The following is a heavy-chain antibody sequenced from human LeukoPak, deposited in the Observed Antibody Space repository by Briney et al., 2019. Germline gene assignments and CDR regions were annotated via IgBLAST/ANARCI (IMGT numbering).Heavy chain of an antibody. CDR1: GGTFSSYA. V-gene: IGHV1-69*05. J-gene: IGHJ4*02. CDR2: IIPIFGTA. Sequence: SVKVSCKASGGTFSSYAISWVRQAPGRGLEWMGRIIPIFGTANYAQKFQGRVTITTDESTSTAYMELSSLRSEDTAVYYCARDAGYYDFWSGYHGYWGQGTLVTVSS. D-gene: IGHD3-3*01. CDR3: ARDAGYYDFWSGYHGY.